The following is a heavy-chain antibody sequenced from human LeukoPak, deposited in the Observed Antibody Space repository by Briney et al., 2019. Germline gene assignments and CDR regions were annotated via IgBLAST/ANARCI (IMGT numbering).Heavy chain of an antibody. J-gene: IGHJ3*01. D-gene: IGHD7-27*01. CDR3: AKGRWGLTINNFDL. Sequence: GGSLRLSCAASGFSLTTYAMGWVRQAPGKGLEWVSVISDRGDNTYYGDSVRGRFTISRDSSKNTPYLQMNSLGGEDTALYYCAKGRWGLTINNFDLWGQGTMVTVSS. CDR2: ISDRGDNT. CDR1: GFSLTTYA. V-gene: IGHV3-23*01.